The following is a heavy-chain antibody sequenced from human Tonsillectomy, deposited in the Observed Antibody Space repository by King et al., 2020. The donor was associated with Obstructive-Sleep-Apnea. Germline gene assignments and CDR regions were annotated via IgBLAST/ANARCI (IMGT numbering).Heavy chain of an antibody. Sequence: VQLVQSGAEVKKPGSSVKVSCKASGGTFNIYAISWVRQAPGQGLEWMGGIIPIFRTANYAQKLQGRVTITAEESTSTAYMELSSLRSEDTAVYYCARLFGGYQNYYYYGMDVWGHGTTVTVSS. D-gene: IGHD3-22*01. CDR1: GGTFNIYA. CDR2: IIPIFRTA. J-gene: IGHJ6*02. V-gene: IGHV1-69*01. CDR3: ARLFGGYQNYYYYGMDV.